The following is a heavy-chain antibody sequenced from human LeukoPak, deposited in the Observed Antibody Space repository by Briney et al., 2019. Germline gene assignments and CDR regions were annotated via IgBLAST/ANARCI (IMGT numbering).Heavy chain of an antibody. CDR1: GCIFPSYE. J-gene: IGHJ5*01. D-gene: IGHD4-17*01. CDR2: MNPNSGNT. CDR3: ARGPVYGGYGSQFYN. V-gene: IGHV1-8*01. Sequence: GASVRVSFQPSGCIFPSYEINWVGQATGQAREWMGWMNPNSGNTGYAQKFQGRVTMTRNTSLSTAYIELSSLRSEATAVYYCARGPVYGGYGSQFYN.